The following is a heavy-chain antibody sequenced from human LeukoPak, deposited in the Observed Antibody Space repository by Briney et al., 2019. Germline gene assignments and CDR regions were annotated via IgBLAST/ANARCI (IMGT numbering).Heavy chain of an antibody. CDR2: IYYSGST. CDR3: ARAMTTASHFDY. Sequence: SETLSLTCTVSGGSISSSSYYWGWIRQPPGKGLEWIGSIYYSGSTYYNPSLKSRVTISVDTSKNQFSLKLSSVTAADTAVYYCARAMTTASHFDYWGQGTLVTVSS. CDR1: GGSISSSSYY. V-gene: IGHV4-39*01. D-gene: IGHD4-11*01. J-gene: IGHJ4*02.